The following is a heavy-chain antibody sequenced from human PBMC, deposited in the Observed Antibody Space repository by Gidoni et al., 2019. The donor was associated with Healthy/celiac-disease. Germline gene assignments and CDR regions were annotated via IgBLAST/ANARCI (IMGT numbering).Heavy chain of an antibody. CDR2: TYYRGKWYN. J-gene: IGHJ4*02. CDR1: GHSVSSKSAA. CDR3: ARVDTAMVIGRPPSGYFDY. V-gene: IGHV6-1*01. D-gene: IGHD5-18*01. Sequence: QVQLQQSGPGLVKPSQTLSLTCAIPGHSVSSKSAAWNWIRQSPSRGLEWLGRTYYRGKWYNDYAVSVESRITINPDTSKNQFSLQLNSVTPEDTAVYYCARVDTAMVIGRPPSGYFDYWGQGTLVIVSS.